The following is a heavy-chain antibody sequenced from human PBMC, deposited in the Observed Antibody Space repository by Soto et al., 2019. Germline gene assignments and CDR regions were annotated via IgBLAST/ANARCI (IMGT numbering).Heavy chain of an antibody. CDR1: GYTFTSYT. Sequence: QGELVQSGAEVKKPGASVKVSCKASGYTFTSYTMHWVRQAPGQRHEWMGWMNIAKGNTQYSQKLQGRVTFTRDTSESTAYMELSTLRSEDTDVYYCARSSGSFYTLGHWGHGTLVTVSS. CDR3: ARSSGSFYTLGH. D-gene: IGHD3-10*01. V-gene: IGHV1-3*04. J-gene: IGHJ4*01. CDR2: MNIAKGNT.